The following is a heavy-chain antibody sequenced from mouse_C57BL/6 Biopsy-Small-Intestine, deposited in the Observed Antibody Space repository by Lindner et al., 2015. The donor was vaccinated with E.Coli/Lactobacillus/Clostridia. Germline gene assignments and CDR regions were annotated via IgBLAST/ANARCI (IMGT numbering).Heavy chain of an antibody. Sequence: VQLQESGGGLVKPGGSLKLSCAASGFTFSDYGMHWVRQAPEKGLEWVAYISSGSSTIYNADAVKGRFTISRDNAKNTLFLQMTSLRSEDTAMYYCARTTTVVPDYWGQGTTLTVSS. CDR2: ISSGSSTI. J-gene: IGHJ2*01. D-gene: IGHD1-1*01. CDR3: ARTTTVVPDY. CDR1: GFTFSDYG. V-gene: IGHV5-17*01.